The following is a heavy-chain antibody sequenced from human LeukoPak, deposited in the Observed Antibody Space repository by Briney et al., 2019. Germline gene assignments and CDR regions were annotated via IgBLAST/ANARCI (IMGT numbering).Heavy chain of an antibody. CDR1: GFTFSSCA. Sequence: GGSLRLSCAASGFTFSSCAMSWVRQAPGKGLEWVSAISGSGGSTYYADSVKGRFTISRDNSKNTLYLQMNSLRAEDTAVYYCAKAADPNIVVVVAATYHYYGMDVWGQGTTVTVSS. J-gene: IGHJ6*02. V-gene: IGHV3-23*01. CDR3: AKAADPNIVVVVAATYHYYGMDV. CDR2: ISGSGGST. D-gene: IGHD2-15*01.